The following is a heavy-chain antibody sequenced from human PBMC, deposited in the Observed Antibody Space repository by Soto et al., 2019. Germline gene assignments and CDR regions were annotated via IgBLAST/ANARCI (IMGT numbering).Heavy chain of an antibody. CDR3: ARVGTGSSTPLDI. CDR1: GFMFTRST. D-gene: IGHD3-9*01. V-gene: IGHV3-21*01. J-gene: IGHJ3*02. CDR2: ITSASDYI. Sequence: GGSLRLSCVASGFMFTRSTMNWVRQAPGKGLEWVSSITSASDYIFYAGSVKGRSTISRDNAKNSLYLQMNSLRAEDTAVYYCARVGTGSSTPLDIWGQGTMVTVSS.